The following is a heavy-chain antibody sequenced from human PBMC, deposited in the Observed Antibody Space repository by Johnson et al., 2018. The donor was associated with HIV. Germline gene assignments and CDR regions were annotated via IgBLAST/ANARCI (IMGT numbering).Heavy chain of an antibody. D-gene: IGHD2-2*01. J-gene: IGHJ3*02. CDR2: SWNSGSI. CDR1: GFTVSSNY. Sequence: VPLVESGGGLIQPGGSLRLSCAASGFTVSSNYMSWVRQAPGKGLEWVSGISWNSGSIGYADSVRGRFTISSDNAKNALYLQMNSLRAEDTAVYYCAREGGAAAPDAFDIWCQGIVVTVS. CDR3: AREGGAAAPDAFDI. V-gene: IGHV3-53*01.